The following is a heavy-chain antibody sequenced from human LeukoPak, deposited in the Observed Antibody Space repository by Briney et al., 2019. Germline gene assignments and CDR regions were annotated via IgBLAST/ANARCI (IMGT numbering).Heavy chain of an antibody. Sequence: SSETLSLTCTVSGDSISSGSYYWNSIRQPAGEGLEWIGRIYTSGSTNYNPSLTSRVTISVDTSKNQFSLKLSSVTAADTAVYYCARDAGFSYGLALNWYFVLWGRGTLVTVSS. V-gene: IGHV4-61*02. J-gene: IGHJ2*01. CDR2: IYTSGST. CDR1: GDSISSGSYY. CDR3: ARDAGFSYGLALNWYFVL. D-gene: IGHD5-18*01.